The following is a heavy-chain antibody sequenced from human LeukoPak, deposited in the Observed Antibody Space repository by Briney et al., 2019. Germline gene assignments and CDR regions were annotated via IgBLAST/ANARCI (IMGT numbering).Heavy chain of an antibody. CDR2: INPNSGGT. J-gene: IGHJ6*03. Sequence: ASVKVSCKASGYTFTGYYMHWVRQAPGQGLEWMGWINPNSGGTNYAQKFQGRVTMTRDTSISTAYMELSRLRSDDTAVYYCARQLAAAGRYYYYYMDVWGKRTTVTVSS. CDR1: GYTFTGYY. V-gene: IGHV1-2*02. D-gene: IGHD6-13*01. CDR3: ARQLAAAGRYYYYYMDV.